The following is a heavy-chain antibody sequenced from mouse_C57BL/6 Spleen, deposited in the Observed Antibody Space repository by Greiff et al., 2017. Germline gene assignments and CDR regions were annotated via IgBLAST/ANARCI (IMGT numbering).Heavy chain of an antibody. Sequence: VQLQQSDAELVKPGASVKISCKVSGYTFTDHTIHWMKQRPEQGLEWIGYIYPRDGSTKYNEKFKGKATFTAYKSSSTAYMQLNSLTSEDSAVYFCAREDPYYGYAMDYWGQGTSVTVSS. CDR1: GYTFTDHT. J-gene: IGHJ4*01. CDR3: AREDPYYGYAMDY. D-gene: IGHD2-10*01. CDR2: IYPRDGST. V-gene: IGHV1-78*01.